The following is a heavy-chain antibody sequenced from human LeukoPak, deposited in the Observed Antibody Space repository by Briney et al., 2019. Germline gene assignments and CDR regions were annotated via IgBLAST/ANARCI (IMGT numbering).Heavy chain of an antibody. D-gene: IGHD3-10*01. CDR2: INPNSGGT. CDR3: ARVPRITMVRGVSGTFDY. CDR1: GYTFTGYY. J-gene: IGHJ4*02. Sequence: GASVTVSCKASGYTFTGYYMHWVRQAPGQGLEWMGWINPNSGGTNYAQKFQGRVTMTRDTSISTAYMELSRLRSDDTAVYYCARVPRITMVRGVSGTFDYWGQGTLVTVSS. V-gene: IGHV1-2*02.